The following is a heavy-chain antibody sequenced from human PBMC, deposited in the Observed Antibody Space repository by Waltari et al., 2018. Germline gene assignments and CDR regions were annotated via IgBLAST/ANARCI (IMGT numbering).Heavy chain of an antibody. CDR1: GFTFSDYY. J-gene: IGHJ4*02. V-gene: IGHV3-11*01. D-gene: IGHD3-9*01. CDR3: ARDAGGLSGYFDY. CDR2: VSGSGVTI. Sequence: QVQLVESGGGLVKPGGSLRLSCADSGFTFSDYYMSWIRRASGKGLEWVSYVSGSGVTIYYADSVKGRFTISRDNAKNSLYLQMNSLRAEDTAVYYCARDAGGLSGYFDYWGQGTLVTVSS.